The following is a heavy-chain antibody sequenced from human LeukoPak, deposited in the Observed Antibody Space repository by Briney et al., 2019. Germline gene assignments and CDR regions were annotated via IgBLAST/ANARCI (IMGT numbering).Heavy chain of an antibody. CDR1: GFTFSSYA. Sequence: GGSLRLSCAASGFTFSSYAMHWVRQAPGKGLEWVAVISYDGSNKYYADSVKGRFTISRDNSKNTLYLQMNSLRAEDTAVYYCASCVGGCYLTNYFDYWGQGTLVTVSS. J-gene: IGHJ4*02. CDR3: ASCVGGCYLTNYFDY. CDR2: ISYDGSNK. D-gene: IGHD2-15*01. V-gene: IGHV3-30-3*01.